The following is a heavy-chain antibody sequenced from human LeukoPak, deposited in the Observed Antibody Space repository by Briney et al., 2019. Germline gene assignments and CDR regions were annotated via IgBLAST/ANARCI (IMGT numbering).Heavy chain of an antibody. J-gene: IGHJ2*01. CDR2: IYYSGST. D-gene: IGHD3-9*01. CDR1: GGSISSSSYY. CDR3: ASPLRYFDWYWYFDL. Sequence: PSETLSLTCTVSGGSISSSSYYWGWIRQPPGKGLEWIGSIYYSGSTYYNPSLKSRVTISVDTSKNQFSLMLSSVTAADTAVYYCASPLRYFDWYWYFDLWGRGTLVTVSS. V-gene: IGHV4-39*07.